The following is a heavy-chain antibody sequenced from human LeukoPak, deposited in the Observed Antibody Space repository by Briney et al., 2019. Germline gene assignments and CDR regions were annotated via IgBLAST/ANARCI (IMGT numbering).Heavy chain of an antibody. CDR1: GYSFTNYD. CDR3: ARPVEKGIAVVTMNWVY. V-gene: IGHV1-18*01. Sequence: EASVKVSCKASGYSFTNYDINWVRQAPGQGLEWMGWISAYNGNTNYAQKLQGRVTMTTDTSTSTAYMELSRLRSDDTAVYYCARPVEKGIAVVTMNWVYWGQGTLVTVSS. D-gene: IGHD3-22*01. J-gene: IGHJ4*02. CDR2: ISAYNGNT.